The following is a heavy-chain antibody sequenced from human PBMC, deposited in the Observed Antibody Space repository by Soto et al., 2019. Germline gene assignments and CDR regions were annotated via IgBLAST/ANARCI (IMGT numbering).Heavy chain of an antibody. CDR1: GYTFTSYA. Sequence: QVNLVQSGAEVKKPGASVKVSCKASGYTFTSYAVHWVRQAPGQRLEWMGWINVGNGNTKYSQKFQGRVTITRDTSASTAYMELSSLRYEDTAVYYCASNSGTLWGQGTLVTVSS. CDR3: ASNSGTL. V-gene: IGHV1-3*01. CDR2: INVGNGNT. D-gene: IGHD2-21*01. J-gene: IGHJ4*02.